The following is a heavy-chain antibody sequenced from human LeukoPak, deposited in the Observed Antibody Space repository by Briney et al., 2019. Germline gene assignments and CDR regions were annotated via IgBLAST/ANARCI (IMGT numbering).Heavy chain of an antibody. D-gene: IGHD3-10*01. V-gene: IGHV3-23*01. CDR2: ISDSGGST. Sequence: GGSLRLSCAASGFTFSSYAMSWVRQAPGKGLEWVSGISDSGGSTYYADSVKGRFTISRDNSKNTLYLRMNSLRAEDTAVYYCAKGHYYGSGSYWVWGQGTLVTVSS. J-gene: IGHJ4*02. CDR3: AKGHYYGSGSYWV. CDR1: GFTFSSYA.